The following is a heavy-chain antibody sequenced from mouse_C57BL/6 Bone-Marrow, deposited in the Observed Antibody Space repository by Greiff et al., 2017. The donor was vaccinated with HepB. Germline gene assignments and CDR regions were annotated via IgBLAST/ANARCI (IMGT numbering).Heavy chain of an antibody. CDR1: GFTFSDYG. Sequence: EVQLQESGGGLVKPGGSLKLSCAASGFTFSDYGMHWVRQAPEKGLEWVAYISSGSSTIYYADTVKGRFTLSRDNAKNTLFLQLTSLRSEDTAMYYCAREGYDYDEGPLGYWGQGTSVTVSS. CDR3: AREGYDYDEGPLGY. J-gene: IGHJ4*01. CDR2: ISSGSSTI. D-gene: IGHD2-4*01. V-gene: IGHV5-17*01.